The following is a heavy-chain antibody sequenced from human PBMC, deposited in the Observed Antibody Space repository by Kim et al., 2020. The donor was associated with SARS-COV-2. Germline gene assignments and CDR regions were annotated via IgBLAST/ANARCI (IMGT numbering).Heavy chain of an antibody. V-gene: IGHV1-45*02. CDR2: ITPFNGNT. CDR1: GYTFTYRY. J-gene: IGHJ3*02. CDR3: AGEMATSYDAFDI. D-gene: IGHD5-12*01. Sequence: SVKVSCKASGYTFTYRYLHWVRQAPGQALEWMGWITPFNGNTNYAQKFQDRVTITRDRSMSTAYMELSSLRSEDTAMYYCAGEMATSYDAFDIWGQGTMVTVSS.